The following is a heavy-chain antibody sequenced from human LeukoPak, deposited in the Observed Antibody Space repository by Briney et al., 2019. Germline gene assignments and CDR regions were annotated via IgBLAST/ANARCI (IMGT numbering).Heavy chain of an antibody. CDR3: ASRVRSSGSAWYFDL. CDR1: GYTFTSYG. Sequence: GASVTVSCKASGYTFTSYGISWVRQAPGQGLEWMGWISAYNGNTNYAQKLQGRVTMTTDTSTSTAYMELRSLRSDDTAVYYCASRVRSSGSAWYFDLWGRGTLVTVSS. D-gene: IGHD1-26*01. V-gene: IGHV1-18*01. CDR2: ISAYNGNT. J-gene: IGHJ2*01.